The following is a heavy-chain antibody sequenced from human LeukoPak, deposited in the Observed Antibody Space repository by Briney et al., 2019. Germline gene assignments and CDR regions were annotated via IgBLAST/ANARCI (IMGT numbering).Heavy chain of an antibody. V-gene: IGHV5-10-1*01. CDR1: GYIFNNYW. CDR2: IDPTDSYT. D-gene: IGHD6-13*01. CDR3: ARHLTVAAAGTIDYFDY. J-gene: IGHJ4*02. Sequence: GESLKISCKGSGYIFNNYWIAWVRQMPGKGLEWMGRIDPTDSYTSYSPSFQGHVTISADKSISTAYLQWSSLKASDTAMYYCARHLTVAAAGTIDYFDYWGQGTLVTVSS.